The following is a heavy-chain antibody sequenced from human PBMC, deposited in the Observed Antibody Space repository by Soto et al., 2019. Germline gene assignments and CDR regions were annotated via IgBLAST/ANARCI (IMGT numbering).Heavy chain of an antibody. CDR1: GLTFNIYD. CDR2: ISYDGSNK. V-gene: IGHV3-30*03. D-gene: IGHD1-26*01. Sequence: VGSLRLPCAASGLTFNIYDIHWVRQAPGKGLEWVAVISYDGSNKFYADSVKGRFTISRDNSKNTLYLQMNSLRAEDTAVYHCAIIHSGSFGFDIWGQGTVVTI. CDR3: AIIHSGSFGFDI. J-gene: IGHJ3*02.